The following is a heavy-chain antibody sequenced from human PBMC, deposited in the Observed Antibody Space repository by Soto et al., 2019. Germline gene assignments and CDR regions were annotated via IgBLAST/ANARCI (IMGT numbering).Heavy chain of an antibody. Sequence: KPSETLSLTCAVSGGSVSSSHWWSWVRQPPGKGLQWIGAVYHSGSPNYNPSLKSRVTISVDKSKNQFSLKLTSVTAADAAVYYCACGSGNYYNAYFDHWGQGTLVTVSS. V-gene: IGHV4-4*02. CDR1: GGSVSSSHW. D-gene: IGHD3-10*01. J-gene: IGHJ4*02. CDR3: ACGSGNYYNAYFDH. CDR2: VYHSGSP.